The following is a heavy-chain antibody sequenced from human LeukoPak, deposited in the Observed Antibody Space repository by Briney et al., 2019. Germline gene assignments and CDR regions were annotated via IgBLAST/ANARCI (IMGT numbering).Heavy chain of an antibody. CDR1: GFTFSSYS. Sequence: GGSLRLSCAASGFTFSSYSMNWVRQAPGKGLEWVASISSSSSYIYYADSVKGRFTISRDNAKNSLYLQMNSLRAEDTAVYYCASNRPKLNYFDYWGQGTLVTVSS. CDR3: ASNRPKLNYFDY. CDR2: ISSSSSYI. J-gene: IGHJ4*02. V-gene: IGHV3-21*04.